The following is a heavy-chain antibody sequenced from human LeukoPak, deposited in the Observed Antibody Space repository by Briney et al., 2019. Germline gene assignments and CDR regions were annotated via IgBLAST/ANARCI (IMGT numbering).Heavy chain of an antibody. D-gene: IGHD3-16*01. CDR3: AKEHSSGGEPPDY. Sequence: KAGGSLRLSCAASGFTFDDYAMHWVRQAPGKGLEWVSGISWNGGDIGYADSVKGRFTISRDNAKNSLYLQMNSLRAEDTAFYYCAKEHSSGGEPPDYWGQGTLVTVSS. J-gene: IGHJ4*02. V-gene: IGHV3-9*01. CDR1: GFTFDDYA. CDR2: ISWNGGDI.